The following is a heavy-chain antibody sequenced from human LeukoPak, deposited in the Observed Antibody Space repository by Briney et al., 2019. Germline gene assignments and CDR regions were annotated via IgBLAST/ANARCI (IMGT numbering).Heavy chain of an antibody. V-gene: IGHV1-8*01. CDR1: GYTFTSYD. CDR3: AKATYYDILTGSKDSFDI. CDR2: MNPNSGNT. D-gene: IGHD3-9*01. Sequence: ASVKVSCKSSGYTFTSYDINWVRQATGEGLEWMGWMNPNSGNTGYAQKFQGRVTMTRNTSITTAYLELSSLRSEDTAVYYCAKATYYDILTGSKDSFDIWSQGTMVTVSS. J-gene: IGHJ3*02.